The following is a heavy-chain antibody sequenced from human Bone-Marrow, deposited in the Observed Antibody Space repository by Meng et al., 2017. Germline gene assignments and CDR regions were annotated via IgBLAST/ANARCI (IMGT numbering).Heavy chain of an antibody. CDR3: ARDFRIFRVQQTPYYYYYGMDV. Sequence: GESLKISCAASGFTFSDYYMSWIRQAPGKGLEWVSYISSSGSTIYYADSVKGRFTISRDNAKNSLYLQMNSLRAEDTAVYYCARDFRIFRVQQTPYYYYYGMDVWGQGTTVTVSS. J-gene: IGHJ6*02. CDR2: ISSSGSTI. CDR1: GFTFSDYY. V-gene: IGHV3-11*04. D-gene: IGHD2-2*01.